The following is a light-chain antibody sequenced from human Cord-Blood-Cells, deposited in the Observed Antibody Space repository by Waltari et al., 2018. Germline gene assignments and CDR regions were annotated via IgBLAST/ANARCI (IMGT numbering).Light chain of an antibody. V-gene: IGKV1-39*01. CDR3: QQSYSTVT. CDR2: AAS. Sequence: DIHMTQSQSSLSAAVGDRVTITCRASQRISSYLNWYQQKPGKAPKLLIDAASSLQSGAPSRFSGSGSGTDFTLTISSLQPEDFATYYCQQSYSTVTFGGGTKVEIK. CDR1: QRISSY. J-gene: IGKJ4*01.